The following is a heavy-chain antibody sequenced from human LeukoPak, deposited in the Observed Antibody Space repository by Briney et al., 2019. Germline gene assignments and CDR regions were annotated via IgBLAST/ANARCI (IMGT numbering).Heavy chain of an antibody. V-gene: IGHV3-23*01. J-gene: IGHJ4*02. CDR1: GFTFSSYA. CDR3: ARDLYYYGSGSSFDY. D-gene: IGHD3-10*01. Sequence: GGSLRLSCAASGFTFSSYAMSWVRQAPGKGLEWVSAISGSGGSTYYADSVKGRFTISRDNSKNTLYLQMNSLRAEDTAVYYCARDLYYYGSGSSFDYWGQGTLVTVSS. CDR2: ISGSGGST.